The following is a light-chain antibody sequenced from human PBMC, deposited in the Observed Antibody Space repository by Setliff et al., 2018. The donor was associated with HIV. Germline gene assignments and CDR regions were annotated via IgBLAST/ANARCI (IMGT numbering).Light chain of an antibody. Sequence: QSALTQPASESGSPGQSITISCTGTSSDIGRYNLVSWYQQYPGKAPKLMIYQATKRPSGVSNRFSGSKSGNTASLTISGLQAEDEADYYCCSNTGSNTYVFGSGTKVTVL. CDR2: QAT. CDR1: SSDIGRYNL. V-gene: IGLV2-23*01. J-gene: IGLJ1*01. CDR3: CSNTGSNTYV.